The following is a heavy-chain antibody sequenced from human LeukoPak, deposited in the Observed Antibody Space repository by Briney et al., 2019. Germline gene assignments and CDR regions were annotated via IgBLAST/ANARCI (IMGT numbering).Heavy chain of an antibody. CDR3: AKDPYVSELTNWFDP. J-gene: IGHJ5*02. CDR1: GFTFSSYA. V-gene: IGHV3-23*01. CDR2: ISGSGGST. D-gene: IGHD1-7*01. Sequence: GGSLRLSCAASGFTFSSYAMSWVRQAPGKGLEWVSAISGSGGSTYYADSVKGRFTISRDNSKNTLYLQMNSLRAEDTAAYYCAKDPYVSELTNWFDPWGQGTLVTVSS.